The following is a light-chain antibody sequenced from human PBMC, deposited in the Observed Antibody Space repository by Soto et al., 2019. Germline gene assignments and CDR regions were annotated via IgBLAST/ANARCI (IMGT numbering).Light chain of an antibody. Sequence: DILMTQSPSALSASVGDRVPLTCQASQDISDVLNWYQQQPGKAPKVLIYDASKLQTGVPSRFSGRGSGKDFTFTISSLQPDDSGTYYCQQFYDLPITFGQGTRLEIK. V-gene: IGKV1-33*01. J-gene: IGKJ5*01. CDR1: QDISDV. CDR2: DAS. CDR3: QQFYDLPIT.